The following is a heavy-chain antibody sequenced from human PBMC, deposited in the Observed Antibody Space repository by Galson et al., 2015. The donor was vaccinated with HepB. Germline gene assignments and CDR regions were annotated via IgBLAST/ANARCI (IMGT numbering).Heavy chain of an antibody. J-gene: IGHJ3*02. CDR2: IKSKTDGGTT. V-gene: IGHV3-15*01. CDR3: TTEGFHDLRWAFDI. CDR1: GFTFSNAW. D-gene: IGHD3-10*01. Sequence: SLRLSCAASGFTFSNAWMSWVRQAPGKGLEWVGRIKSKTDGGTTDYAAPVKGRFTISRDDSKNTLYLQMNSLKTEDTAVYYCTTEGFHDLRWAFDIWGQGTMVTVSS.